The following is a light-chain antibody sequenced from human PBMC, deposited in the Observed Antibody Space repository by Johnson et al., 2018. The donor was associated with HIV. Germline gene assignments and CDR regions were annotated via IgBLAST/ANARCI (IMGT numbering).Light chain of an antibody. Sequence: QSVLTQPPSVSAAPGQKVTISCSGSSSNIGNNYVSWYQHLPGTAPKLLIYENNKRPSGIPDRFSGSKSGPSATLGITGLPTGDEADYYCGTWDNSLTAGVFGSGTKVTVL. J-gene: IGLJ1*01. CDR2: ENN. V-gene: IGLV1-51*02. CDR1: SSNIGNNY. CDR3: GTWDNSLTAGV.